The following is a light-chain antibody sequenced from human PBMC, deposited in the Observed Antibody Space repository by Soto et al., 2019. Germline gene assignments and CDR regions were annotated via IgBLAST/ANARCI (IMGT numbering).Light chain of an antibody. J-gene: IGKJ1*01. CDR1: QSVSSS. CDR2: GAA. CDR3: QHYSSSPSMWT. Sequence: EIVMTQSPATLSVSPGESATLSCRASQSVSSSLSWYQHKQGQAPRLLIYGAASRATGIPDRFSGSGSGTDFTLTISRLEPEDFAVYCCQHYSSSPSMWTFGQGTKVDIK. V-gene: IGKV3-20*01.